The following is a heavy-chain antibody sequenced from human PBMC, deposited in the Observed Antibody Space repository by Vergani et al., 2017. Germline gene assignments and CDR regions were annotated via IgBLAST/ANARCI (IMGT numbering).Heavy chain of an antibody. CDR1: GFTFQAFA. J-gene: IGHJ2*01. D-gene: IGHD5-12*01. CDR3: VKDSGYDADSPLNL. Sequence: VQLVEAGRGLVQPGGSLRLSCTASGFTFQAFAFHWVRQGPGRGLEWVSGIDRNYGVKNGNSFEDRFSISRDNAKKAVFLLMNNLRHEDTALYFCVKDSGYDADSPLNLWGRGTLVTVSS. CDR2: IDRNYGVK. V-gene: IGHV3-9*01.